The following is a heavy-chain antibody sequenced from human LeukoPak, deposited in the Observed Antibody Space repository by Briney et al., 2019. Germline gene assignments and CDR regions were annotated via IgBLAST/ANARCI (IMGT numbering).Heavy chain of an antibody. CDR3: AGVSQGKMATIFYMDV. Sequence: SETLSLTCAVSGGSISSSNWWSWIRQPPGKGLEWIGYIYYSGSTNYNPSLKSRVTISVDTSKNQFSLKLSSVTAADTAVYYCAGVSQGKMATIFYMDVWGKGTTVTVSS. V-gene: IGHV4-4*02. D-gene: IGHD5-24*01. CDR1: GGSISSSNW. CDR2: IYYSGST. J-gene: IGHJ6*03.